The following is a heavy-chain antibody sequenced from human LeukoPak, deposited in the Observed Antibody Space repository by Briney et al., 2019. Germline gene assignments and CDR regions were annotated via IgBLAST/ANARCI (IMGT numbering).Heavy chain of an antibody. J-gene: IGHJ4*02. CDR3: TCYDLWSGYKGLDY. CDR1: GFTFSSYW. CDR2: IKQDGSEK. V-gene: IGHV3-7*03. D-gene: IGHD3-3*01. Sequence: PGGSLRLSCAASGFTFSSYWMSWVRQAPGKGLEWVANIKQDGSEKYYVDSVKGRFTISRDNSKNTLYLQMNSLRAEDTAVYYCTCYDLWSGYKGLDYWGQGTLVTVSS.